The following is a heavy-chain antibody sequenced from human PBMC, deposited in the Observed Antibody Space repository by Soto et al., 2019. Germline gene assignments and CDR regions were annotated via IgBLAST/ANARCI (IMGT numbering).Heavy chain of an antibody. CDR3: ARSRFLEWLSLGY. CDR2: ISYDGSNK. V-gene: IGHV3-30*04. Sequence: QLGGSLRLSCAASGFTFSSYAMHWVRQAPGKGLEWVAVISYDGSNKYYADSVKGRFTISRDNSKNTLYLQMNSLRAEDTAVYYCARSRFLEWLSLGYWGQGTLVTVSS. CDR1: GFTFSSYA. D-gene: IGHD3-3*01. J-gene: IGHJ4*02.